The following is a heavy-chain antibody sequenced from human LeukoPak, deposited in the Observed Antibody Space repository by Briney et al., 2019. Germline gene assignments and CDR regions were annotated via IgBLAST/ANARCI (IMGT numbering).Heavy chain of an antibody. CDR3: ARGLPTYYDFWSGYYGMDV. D-gene: IGHD3-3*01. J-gene: IGHJ6*02. V-gene: IGHV3-74*01. CDR2: INSDGSST. Sequence: GSLRLSCAASGFTFSSYWMHWVRQAPGKGLVWVSRINSDGSSTSYADSVKGRFTISRDNAKNTLYLQMNSLGAEDTAVYYCARGLPTYYDFWSGYYGMDVWGQGTTVTVSS. CDR1: GFTFSSYW.